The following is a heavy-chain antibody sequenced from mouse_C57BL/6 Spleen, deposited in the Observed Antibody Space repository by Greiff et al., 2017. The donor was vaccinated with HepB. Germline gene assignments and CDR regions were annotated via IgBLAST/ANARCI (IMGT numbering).Heavy chain of an antibody. V-gene: IGHV1-53*01. CDR1: GYTFTSYW. J-gene: IGHJ1*03. CDR2: INPSNGGT. Sequence: QVQLQQPGTELVKPGASVKLSCKASGYTFTSYWMHWVKQRPGQGLEWIGNINPSNGGTNYNEKFKSKATLTVDKSSSTAYMQRSSLTSEDSAVYYCARTVVAKGWYFDVWGTGTTVTVSS. D-gene: IGHD1-1*01. CDR3: ARTVVAKGWYFDV.